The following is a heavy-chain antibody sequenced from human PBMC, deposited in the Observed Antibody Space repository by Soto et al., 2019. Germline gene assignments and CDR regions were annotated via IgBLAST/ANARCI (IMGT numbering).Heavy chain of an antibody. D-gene: IGHD2-21*01. V-gene: IGHV4-59*01. CDR1: GGSISSYY. Sequence: SETLTLTCTVSGGSISSYYWSWIRQPPGKGLEWIGYIYYSGSTNYNPSLKSRVTISVDTSKNQFSLKLSSVTAADTAVYYCARGYTDFTDYWGQGTLVTVSS. CDR2: IYYSGST. CDR3: ARGYTDFTDY. J-gene: IGHJ4*02.